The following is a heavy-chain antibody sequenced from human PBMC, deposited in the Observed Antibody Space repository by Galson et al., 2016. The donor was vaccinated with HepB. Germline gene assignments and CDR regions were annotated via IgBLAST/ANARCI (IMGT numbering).Heavy chain of an antibody. V-gene: IGHV4-34*01. J-gene: IGHJ3*01. CDR1: GGAFSDYL. D-gene: IGHD2-15*01. CDR3: ASLVGFCSGGSCRFP. Sequence: ETLSLTCGVYGGAFSDYLWTWIRQPPGKGLEWIAEINHRGNTHYKASLKSRVTISVDTFKNQFSLKLSSVTAADTAVYYCASLVGFCSGGSCRFPWGQGTMVTVPS. CDR2: INHRGNT.